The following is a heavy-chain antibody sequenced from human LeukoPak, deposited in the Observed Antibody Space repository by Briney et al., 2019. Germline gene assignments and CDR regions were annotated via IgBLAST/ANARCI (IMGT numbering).Heavy chain of an antibody. D-gene: IGHD3-22*01. V-gene: IGHV3-48*03. CDR3: ARGAHYYDSSGYFYFQH. CDR2: ISSSGSTI. CDR1: GFTFSSYE. J-gene: IGHJ1*01. Sequence: GSLRLSCAASGFTFSSYEMNWVRQAPGKGLEWVSYISSSGSTIYYADSVKGRFTISRDNAKNSLYLQMNSLRAEDTAVYYCARGAHYYDSSGYFYFQHWGQGTLVTVSS.